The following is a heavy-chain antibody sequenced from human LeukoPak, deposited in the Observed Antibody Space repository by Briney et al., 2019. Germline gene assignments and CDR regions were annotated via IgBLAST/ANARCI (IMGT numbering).Heavy chain of an antibody. V-gene: IGHV3-23*01. CDR3: ARDKVVGATYFDY. D-gene: IGHD1-26*01. Sequence: PGGSLRLSCAASGFTFSSYGMSWVRQAPGKGLESVSSISGSGGSTYYADSVKGRFTISRDNAKNSLYLQMNSLRAEDTAVYYCARDKVVGATYFDYWGQGTLVTVSS. CDR2: ISGSGGST. J-gene: IGHJ4*02. CDR1: GFTFSSYG.